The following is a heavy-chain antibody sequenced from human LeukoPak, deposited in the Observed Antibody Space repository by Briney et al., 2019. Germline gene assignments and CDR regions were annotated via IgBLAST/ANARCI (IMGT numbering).Heavy chain of an antibody. CDR1: GYTFTGYY. V-gene: IGHV7-4-1*02. CDR3: ARRSSTNWFDP. Sequence: ASVKVSCKASGYTFTGYYMHWVRQAPGQGLEWMGWINTNTGNPTYAQGFTGRFVFSLDTSVSTAYLQISSLKAEDTAVYYCARRSSTNWFDPWGQGTLVTVSS. J-gene: IGHJ5*02. D-gene: IGHD3-10*01. CDR2: INTNTGNP.